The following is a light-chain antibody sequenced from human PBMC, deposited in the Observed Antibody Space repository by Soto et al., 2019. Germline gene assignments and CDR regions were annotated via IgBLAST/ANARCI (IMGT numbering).Light chain of an antibody. J-gene: IGKJ5*01. CDR1: ESVRDKY. Sequence: EIVFTQSPGTLSLSPGERATLSCRASESVRDKYLAWYQQKSGQSPRLLIYDVTTRATGVPARFSGTGSETDFTLTISGLQSEDSAVYFCQQYNNWPFSFGQGTRLEI. CDR3: QQYNNWPFS. CDR2: DVT. V-gene: IGKV3-15*01.